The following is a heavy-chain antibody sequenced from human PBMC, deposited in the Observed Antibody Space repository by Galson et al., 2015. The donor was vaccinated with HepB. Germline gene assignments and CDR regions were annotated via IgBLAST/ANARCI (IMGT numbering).Heavy chain of an antibody. Sequence: SVKVSCKASGYTFTSYGFSWVRQAPGQGLEWMGWISAYNGNKNYAQKLQGRVTMTTDTSASTAYMELRSLRSDDTAVYYCARLRSVVPAARLGYYYFGMDVWGQGATVTVSS. J-gene: IGHJ6*02. D-gene: IGHD2-2*01. CDR3: ARLRSVVPAARLGYYYFGMDV. CDR1: GYTFTSYG. V-gene: IGHV1-18*01. CDR2: ISAYNGNK.